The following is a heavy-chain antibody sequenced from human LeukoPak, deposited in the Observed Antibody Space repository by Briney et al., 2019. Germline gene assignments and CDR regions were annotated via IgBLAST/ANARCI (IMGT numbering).Heavy chain of an antibody. J-gene: IGHJ4*02. CDR1: GYTFTGYL. D-gene: IGHD2-21*01. CDR2: INPNSGGT. V-gene: IGHV1-2*02. CDR3: AREYYSISDY. Sequence: ASVKVSCKASGYTFTGYLIHWGRQAPGQGLEWMGWINPNSGGTNYAQKFQGRVTMTRDTSISTAYMELSRLTSDDTAVYYCAREYYSISDYWGQGALVTVSS.